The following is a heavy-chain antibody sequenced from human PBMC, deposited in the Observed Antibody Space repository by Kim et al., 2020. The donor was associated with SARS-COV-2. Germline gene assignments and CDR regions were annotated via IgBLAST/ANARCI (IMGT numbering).Heavy chain of an antibody. D-gene: IGHD5-12*01. CDR3: ARETGSGYDAPPYYFDY. J-gene: IGHJ4*02. CDR2: ISAYNGNT. CDR1: GYTFTSYG. V-gene: IGHV1-18*01. Sequence: ASVKVSCKASGYTFTSYGISWVRQAPGQGLEWMGWISAYNGNTNYAQKLQGRVTMTTDTSTSTAYMELRSLRSDDTAVYYCARETGSGYDAPPYYFDYWGQGTLVTVSS.